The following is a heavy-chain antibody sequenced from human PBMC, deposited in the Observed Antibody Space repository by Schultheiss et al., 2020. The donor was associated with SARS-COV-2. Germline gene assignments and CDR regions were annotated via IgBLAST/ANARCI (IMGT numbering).Heavy chain of an antibody. CDR1: GFTFSSYW. D-gene: IGHD2-15*01. Sequence: GGSLRLSCAASGFTFSSYWMHWVRQAPGKGLVWVSRINSDGSSTSYADSVKGRFTISRDNAKNTLYLQMNSLRAEDTAVYYCAKEGGGSCYYYYGMDVWGQGTTVTVSS. CDR3: AKEGGGSCYYYYGMDV. J-gene: IGHJ6*02. CDR2: INSDGSST. V-gene: IGHV3-74*01.